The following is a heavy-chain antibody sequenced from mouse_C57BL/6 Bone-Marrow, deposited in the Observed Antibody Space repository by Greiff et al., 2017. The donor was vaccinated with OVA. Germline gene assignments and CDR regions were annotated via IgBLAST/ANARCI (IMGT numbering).Heavy chain of an antibody. CDR2: INYDGSST. CDR1: GFTFSDYY. CDR3: ARDGGYYLWYFDV. D-gene: IGHD2-3*01. J-gene: IGHJ1*03. Sequence: EVHLVESEGGLVQPGSSMKLSCTASGFTFSDYYMAWVRQVPEKGLEWVANINYDGSSTYYLDSLKSRFIISRDHAKNLIYLQMSILKSEDTATYDCARDGGYYLWYFDVWGTGTTVTVSS. V-gene: IGHV5-16*01.